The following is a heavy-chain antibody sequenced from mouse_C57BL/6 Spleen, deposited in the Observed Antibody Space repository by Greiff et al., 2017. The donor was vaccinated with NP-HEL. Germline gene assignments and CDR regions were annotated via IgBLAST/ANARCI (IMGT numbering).Heavy chain of an antibody. J-gene: IGHJ2*01. Sequence: VQLKQSGGDLVKPGGSLKLSCAASGFTFSSYGMSWVRQTPDKRLEWVATISSGGSYTYYPDSVKGRFTLSRDNAKNTLYLQMSRLKSEDAAMYYCAKTWGDNDNYPDYWGQGTTLTVSS. D-gene: IGHD2-1*01. V-gene: IGHV5-6*01. CDR3: AKTWGDNDNYPDY. CDR2: ISSGGSYT. CDR1: GFTFSSYG.